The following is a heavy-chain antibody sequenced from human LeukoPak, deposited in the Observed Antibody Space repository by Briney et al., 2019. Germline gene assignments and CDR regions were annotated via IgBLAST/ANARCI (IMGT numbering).Heavy chain of an antibody. Sequence: ASVKVSCKASGYTFTSYGISWVRQAPGQGLEWMGWISAYNGNTNYAQKLQGRVTMTTDTSTSTAYMELRSLRSDDTAVYYCARDGPYYYDSSGYYRFDYWGQVALVTVSS. J-gene: IGHJ4*02. CDR2: ISAYNGNT. D-gene: IGHD3-22*01. V-gene: IGHV1-18*01. CDR3: ARDGPYYYDSSGYYRFDY. CDR1: GYTFTSYG.